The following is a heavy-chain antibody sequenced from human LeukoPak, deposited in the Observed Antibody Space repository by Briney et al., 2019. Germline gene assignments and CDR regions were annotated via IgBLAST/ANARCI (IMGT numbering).Heavy chain of an antibody. Sequence: GGSLRLSCATSGFTFSGSAMHWVRQASGKGLEWVGRIRSKPNSYATAYAASVKGRFTISRDDSKNTAYLQMNSLKTEDTAVYYCITRSKDDSSGYYSTWGQGTLVTVSS. CDR3: ITRSKDDSSGYYST. V-gene: IGHV3-73*01. CDR2: IRSKPNSYAT. D-gene: IGHD3-22*01. CDR1: GFTFSGSA. J-gene: IGHJ5*02.